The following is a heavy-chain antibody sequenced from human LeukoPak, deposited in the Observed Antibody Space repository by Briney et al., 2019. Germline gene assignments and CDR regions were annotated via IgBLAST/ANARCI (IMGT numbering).Heavy chain of an antibody. CDR3: ARGFAHYDSSGYPY. J-gene: IGHJ4*02. V-gene: IGHV4-59*01. Sequence: PSETLSLTCTVSGGSISSYYWSWIRQPPGKGLEWIGYIYYSGSTNYNPSLKSRVTISVDTSKNQFSLKLSSVTAADTAVYYCARGFAHYDSSGYPYWGQGTLVTVSS. CDR2: IYYSGST. D-gene: IGHD3-22*01. CDR1: GGSISSYY.